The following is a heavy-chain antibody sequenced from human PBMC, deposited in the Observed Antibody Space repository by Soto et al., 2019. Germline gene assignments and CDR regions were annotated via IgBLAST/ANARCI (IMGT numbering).Heavy chain of an antibody. CDR2: ISGGGAGT. D-gene: IGHD3-3*01. CDR1: GRTFRSYA. Sequence: XGSLRLSCVVAGRTFRSYAMSWVRQAPGKGLEWVSGISGGGAGTYYADSVKGRFTISRDPSTTTLFLDMYSLGAEDTAIYYCAKGRKPDHDDGLCAFDYWGQGVLVTVSS. V-gene: IGHV3-23*01. J-gene: IGHJ4*02. CDR3: AKGRKPDHDDGLCAFDY.